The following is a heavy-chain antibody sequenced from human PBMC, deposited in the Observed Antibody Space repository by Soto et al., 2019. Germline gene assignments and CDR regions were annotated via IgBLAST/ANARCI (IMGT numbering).Heavy chain of an antibody. CDR2: ISYDGNDR. CDR1: GFTFSNYG. D-gene: IGHD3-3*02. CDR3: ALNVDGSPFAC. J-gene: IGHJ4*02. V-gene: IGHV3-30*03. Sequence: QVQLVESGGGVVQPGRSLTVSCAASGFTFSNYGMHWVRQPPGKGLEWVAGISYDGNDRHYTDSVKGRFTISRDNSKKTLHLHTNILRAAETDVSYCALNVDGSPFACWGEGTLVTVSS.